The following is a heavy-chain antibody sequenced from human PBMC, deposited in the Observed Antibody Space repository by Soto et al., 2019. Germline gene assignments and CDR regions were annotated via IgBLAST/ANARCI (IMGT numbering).Heavy chain of an antibody. CDR1: GGSISSYY. CDR3: ARDGLVRYQLPHY. CDR2: IYYSGST. Sequence: QVQLQESGPGLVKPSETLSLTCTVSGGSISSYYWSWIRQPPGKGLEWIGYIYYSGSTNYNPALKSRVTISVDTSKNPFSLKLSSVTAADTAVYYCARDGLVRYQLPHYWGQGTLVTVSS. V-gene: IGHV4-59*01. D-gene: IGHD2-2*01. J-gene: IGHJ4*02.